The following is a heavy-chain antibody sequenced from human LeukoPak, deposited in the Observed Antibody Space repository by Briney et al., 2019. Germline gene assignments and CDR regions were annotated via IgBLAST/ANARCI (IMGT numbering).Heavy chain of an antibody. CDR3: AREADIVVVPASDV. Sequence: GGSLRLSCAASGFTFDDYGMSWVRQAPGKGLEWVSSISSSSSYIYYADSVKGRFTISRDNAKNSLYLQMNSLRAEDTAVYYCAREADIVVVPASDVWGKGTTVTVSS. CDR2: ISSSSSYI. D-gene: IGHD2-2*01. V-gene: IGHV3-21*01. J-gene: IGHJ6*04. CDR1: GFTFDDYG.